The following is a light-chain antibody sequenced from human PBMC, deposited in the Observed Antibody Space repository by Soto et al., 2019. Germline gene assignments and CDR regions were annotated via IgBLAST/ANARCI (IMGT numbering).Light chain of an antibody. Sequence: EIGLTQSPATLSLSPVERDTLSCRAGESVDSYLAWYQQKVGQAPRLLIYDASNRATGIPARFSGSGSGTNFTLTISRLEPEDFAVYYCQHRSNWPPTFGQGTKVDIK. CDR2: DAS. J-gene: IGKJ1*01. CDR3: QHRSNWPPT. CDR1: ESVDSY. V-gene: IGKV3-11*01.